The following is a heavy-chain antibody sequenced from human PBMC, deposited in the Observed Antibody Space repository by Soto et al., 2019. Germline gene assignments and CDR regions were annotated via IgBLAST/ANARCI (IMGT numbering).Heavy chain of an antibody. J-gene: IGHJ4*02. CDR3: ARHHDS. CDR1: GGSISSYY. Sequence: QVQLQESGPGLVKPSETLSLTCTVSGGSISSYYWSWIRQPPGKGLEWIGYIYYSGSTNYNPSLKSRVTISVDTSKNQFSLKLSSVTAADTAMYYCARHHDSLGQGTLVTVSS. CDR2: IYYSGST. V-gene: IGHV4-59*08.